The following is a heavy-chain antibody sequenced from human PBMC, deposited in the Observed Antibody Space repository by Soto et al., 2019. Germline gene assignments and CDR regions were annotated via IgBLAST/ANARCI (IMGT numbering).Heavy chain of an antibody. CDR1: GFTFSNYN. CDR3: AREGALKPFSS. Sequence: GGSLRLSCVASGFTFSNYNMNWVRQAPGKGLEWVSHISGSSIYVHYADSVRGRFTISRDNAKNSVYLQMDSLRVEDTAVYYCAREGALKPFSSWGQGALVTVSS. CDR2: ISGSSIYV. V-gene: IGHV3-21*01. J-gene: IGHJ5*02.